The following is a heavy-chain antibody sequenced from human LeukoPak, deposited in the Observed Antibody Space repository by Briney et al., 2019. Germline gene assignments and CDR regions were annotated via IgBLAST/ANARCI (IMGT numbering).Heavy chain of an antibody. CDR3: TSTLGY. V-gene: IGHV3-15*01. CDR1: GFTFSNVW. Sequence: PGGSLRPSCATPGFTFSNVWMTWGRQAPGGGLEWVGRIQRKTDGGTTDYAAAVKGRFIISRDDSKNTLYLQMNSLKTEDTAVYYCTSTLGYWGQGTLVTVSS. CDR2: IQRKTDGGTT. J-gene: IGHJ4*02. D-gene: IGHD3-22*01.